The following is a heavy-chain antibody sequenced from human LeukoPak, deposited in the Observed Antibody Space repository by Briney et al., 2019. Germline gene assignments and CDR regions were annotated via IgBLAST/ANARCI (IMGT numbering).Heavy chain of an antibody. CDR3: ARVQEMATTNSDY. CDR1: GGSFSGYY. CDR2: INHSAST. Sequence: KPSETLSLTCAVYGGSFSGYYWSWIRQPPGKGLEWIGEINHSASTNYNPSLKRRLTISVDTSKTQFSLKLSSVTAADTAVYYCARVQEMATTNSDYWGQGTLVTVSS. J-gene: IGHJ4*02. V-gene: IGHV4-34*01. D-gene: IGHD5-24*01.